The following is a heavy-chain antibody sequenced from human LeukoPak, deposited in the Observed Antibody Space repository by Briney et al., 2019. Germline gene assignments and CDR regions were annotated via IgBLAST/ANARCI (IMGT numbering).Heavy chain of an antibody. CDR1: GYTFTGYY. J-gene: IGHJ4*02. V-gene: IGHV1-2*02. CDR2: INPNSGGT. D-gene: IGHD3-10*01. CDR3: ARSRITMVRGVRTFDY. Sequence: GASVKVSCKASGYTFTGYYMHWVRQAPGQGLEWMGWINPNSGGTNYAQKFQGRVTMTRDTSISAAYMELSRLRSDDTAVYYCARSRITMVRGVRTFDYWGQGALVTVSS.